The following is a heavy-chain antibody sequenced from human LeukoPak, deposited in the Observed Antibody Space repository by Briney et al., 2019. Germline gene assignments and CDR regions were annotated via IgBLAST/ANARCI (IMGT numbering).Heavy chain of an antibody. CDR3: ARVLRGGSSWRYYYYYMDV. CDR1: GFTFSSYS. Sequence: PGGSLRLSCAASGFTFSSYSMNWVRQAPGKGLEWVSSISSSSSYIYYADSVKGRFTISRDNAKNSLYLQMNSLRAEDTAVYYCARVLRGGSSWRYYYYYMDVWGKGTTVTISS. D-gene: IGHD6-13*01. CDR2: ISSSSSYI. V-gene: IGHV3-21*01. J-gene: IGHJ6*03.